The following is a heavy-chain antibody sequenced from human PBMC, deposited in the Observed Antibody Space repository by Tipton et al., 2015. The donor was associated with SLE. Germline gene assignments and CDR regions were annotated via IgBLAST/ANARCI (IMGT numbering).Heavy chain of an antibody. Sequence: TLSLTCTVSGGSISSSSYYWGWFRQPPGKGLEWIGSIYYSGSTYYNPSLKSRVTISVDTSKNQFSLKLSSVTAADTAVYYCARGRPLYSSSWYFDYWGQGTLVTVSS. CDR2: IYYSGST. CDR3: ARGRPLYSSSWYFDY. D-gene: IGHD6-13*01. J-gene: IGHJ4*02. CDR1: GGSISSSSYY. V-gene: IGHV4-39*07.